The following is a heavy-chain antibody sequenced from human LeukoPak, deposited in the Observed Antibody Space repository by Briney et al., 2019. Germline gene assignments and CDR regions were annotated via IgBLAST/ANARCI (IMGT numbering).Heavy chain of an antibody. V-gene: IGHV4-30-4*01. CDR2: IYYSGST. Sequence: PSETLSLTCTVSGGSISSGDYYWSWIRQPPGKGLEWIGYIYYSGSTYYNPSLKSRVTISVDTSKNQFSLKLSSVTAADTAVYYCARVVGSNPNYYGSGSYYLDYWGQGTLVTVSS. J-gene: IGHJ4*02. CDR1: GGSISSGDYY. D-gene: IGHD3-10*01. CDR3: ARVVGSNPNYYGSGSYYLDY.